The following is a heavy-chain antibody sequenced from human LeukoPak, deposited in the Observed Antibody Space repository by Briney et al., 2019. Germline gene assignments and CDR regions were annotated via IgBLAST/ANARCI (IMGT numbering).Heavy chain of an antibody. J-gene: IGHJ6*03. CDR3: ARVWSEEPRAYYHYIDV. Sequence: SETLSLTCSVSGDSISSGTYYWSWIRQPAGKGLEWVGHISTNGRTNYNPSLKSRVTISIDASKNQFSLRLSSVTAADTAVYYCARVWSEEPRAYYHYIDVWGKGTPVTVSS. D-gene: IGHD3-10*01. V-gene: IGHV4-61*09. CDR2: ISTNGRT. CDR1: GDSISSGTYY.